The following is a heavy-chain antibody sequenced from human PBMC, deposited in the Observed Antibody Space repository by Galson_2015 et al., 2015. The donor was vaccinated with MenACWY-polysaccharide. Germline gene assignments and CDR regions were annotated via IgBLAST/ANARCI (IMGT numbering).Heavy chain of an antibody. CDR2: ISSSGDDK. V-gene: IGHV3-30*18. D-gene: IGHD1-26*01. CDR1: GFTFSTYA. CDR3: VKNWYTGSSYGYFHS. J-gene: IGHJ4*02. Sequence: SLRLSCAASGFTFSTYAMHWVRQAPGQGLEWMATISSSGDDKYYADSVKGRFTISRDNSNNTLYLEMSSLRAGDTAVYYCVKNWYTGSSYGYFHSWGQGALGTISS.